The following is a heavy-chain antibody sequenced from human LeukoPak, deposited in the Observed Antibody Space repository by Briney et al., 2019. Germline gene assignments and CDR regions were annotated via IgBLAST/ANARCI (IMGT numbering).Heavy chain of an antibody. CDR3: ATWGSSGY. D-gene: IGHD5-12*01. CDR2: ISSGSSTV. V-gene: IGHV3-48*01. J-gene: IGHJ4*02. CDR1: EFTFSSYS. Sequence: TGGSLRLSWAASEFTFSSYSMNWVRQAPGKGLEWVSYISSGSSTVYYADSVKGRFTISRDNAKNSLFLQMNSLRAEDTAVYYCATWGSSGYWGQGTLVTVSS.